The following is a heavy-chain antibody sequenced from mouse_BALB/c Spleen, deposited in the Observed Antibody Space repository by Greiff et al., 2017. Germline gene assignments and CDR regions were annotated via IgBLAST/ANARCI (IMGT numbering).Heavy chain of an antibody. Sequence: QVQLQQPGAELVKPGASVKLSCKASGYTFTSYWMHWVKQRPGQGLEWIGEINPSNGRTNYNEKFKGKATLTVDKSSSTAYMQLSSLTSEDSAVYYCAWDMITPPWFAYWGQGTLVTVSA. CDR1: GYTFTSYW. D-gene: IGHD2-4*01. V-gene: IGHV1S81*02. CDR3: AWDMITPPWFAY. CDR2: INPSNGRT. J-gene: IGHJ3*01.